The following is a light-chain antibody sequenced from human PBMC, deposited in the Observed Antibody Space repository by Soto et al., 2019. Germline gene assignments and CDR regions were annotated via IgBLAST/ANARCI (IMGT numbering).Light chain of an antibody. V-gene: IGKV3-15*01. J-gene: IGKJ4*01. Sequence: ETVMTQSPATLSVSPGERATVSCRASQRVSTNLAWYQQKPGQSPRLLIYRASTRATDIPARFSGSGSGTEFTLTISSLQSEDFAVYYCHQYNNWPPSFGGGTKVDI. CDR2: RAS. CDR3: HQYNNWPPS. CDR1: QRVSTN.